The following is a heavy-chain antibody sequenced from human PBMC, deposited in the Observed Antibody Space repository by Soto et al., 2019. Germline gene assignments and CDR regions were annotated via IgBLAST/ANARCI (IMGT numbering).Heavy chain of an antibody. D-gene: IGHD3-10*01. CDR2: INPNSGNI. CDR1: GNTFTSYD. V-gene: IGHV1-8*01. CDR3: ARGRASGSYYLLDY. Sequence: ASVKVSCKASGNTFTSYDIDWVRQATGHGLEWMGWINPNSGNIGYAQKFQGRVTMTRDTAIRTAYMEVSRLRSDDTAVYYCARGRASGSYYLLDYWGQGTLVTVSS. J-gene: IGHJ4*02.